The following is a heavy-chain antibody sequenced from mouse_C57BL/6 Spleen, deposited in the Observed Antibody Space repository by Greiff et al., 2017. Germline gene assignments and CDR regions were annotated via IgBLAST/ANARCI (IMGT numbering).Heavy chain of an antibody. CDR2: INPSTGGT. V-gene: IGHV1-42*01. CDR3: ARTGYYDYGAFAY. CDR1: GYSFTGYY. Sequence: VQLKHSGPELVKPGASVKISCKASGYSFTGYYMNWVKQSPEKSLEWIGEINPSTGGTTYNQKFKAKATLTVDKSSSTAYMQLKSLTSEDSAVYYCARTGYYDYGAFAYWGQGTLVTVSA. D-gene: IGHD2-4*01. J-gene: IGHJ3*01.